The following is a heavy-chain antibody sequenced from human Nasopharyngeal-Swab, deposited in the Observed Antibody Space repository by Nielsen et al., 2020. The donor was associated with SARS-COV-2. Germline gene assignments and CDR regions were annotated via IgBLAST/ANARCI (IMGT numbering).Heavy chain of an antibody. Sequence: SETLSLTCTVSGGSISSGGYYWSWIRQHPGKGLEWIGYIYYSGRHYYNPSLKSRVTISVDTSKNQFSLKLSSVTAADTAVYYCARDSLKVGVVIPYYYYGMDVWGQGTTVTVSS. V-gene: IGHV4-31*03. CDR3: ARDSLKVGVVIPYYYYGMDV. D-gene: IGHD3-3*01. CDR1: GGSISSGGYY. CDR2: IYYSGRH. J-gene: IGHJ6*02.